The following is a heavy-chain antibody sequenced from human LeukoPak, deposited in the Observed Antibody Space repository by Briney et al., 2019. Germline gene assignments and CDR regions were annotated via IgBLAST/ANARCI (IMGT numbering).Heavy chain of an antibody. Sequence: ASVKVSCKASGYSFLSYGITWVRQAPGQGLEWMGWISAYNGNTNYAQKLQGRVTMTTDTSTSTAYMELRSLRSDDTAVYYCALGATGTTIPWSDPWGQGTLVTVSS. CDR2: ISAYNGNT. D-gene: IGHD1-1*01. J-gene: IGHJ5*02. V-gene: IGHV1-18*01. CDR3: ALGATGTTIPWSDP. CDR1: GYSFLSYG.